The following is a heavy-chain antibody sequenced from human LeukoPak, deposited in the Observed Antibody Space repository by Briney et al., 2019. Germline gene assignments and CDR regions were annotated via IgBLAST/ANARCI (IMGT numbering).Heavy chain of an antibody. J-gene: IGHJ4*02. D-gene: IGHD3-10*01. CDR2: ISSSSSYK. CDR1: GFTFSSYS. V-gene: IGHV3-21*01. Sequence: GGSLRLSCAASGFTFSSYSMNWVRQAPGKGLEWVSSISSSSSYKYYADSVKGRFTISRDNAKNSLYLQMNSLRAEDTAVYYCARDYGLAAFDYWGQGTQVTVSS. CDR3: ARDYGLAAFDY.